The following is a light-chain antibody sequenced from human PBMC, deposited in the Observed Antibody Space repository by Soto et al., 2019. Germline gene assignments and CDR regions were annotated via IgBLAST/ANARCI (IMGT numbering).Light chain of an antibody. Sequence: EVVLTQSPATLSLSPGERATLSCRASQSVSSNLAWYQQKPGQAPRLLIYGASGRATGIPDRFSGSGSGTDFTLTISRLEPEDFAVYYCQQYGSFPWTFGQGTKVDIK. V-gene: IGKV3-20*01. CDR2: GAS. J-gene: IGKJ1*01. CDR1: QSVSSN. CDR3: QQYGSFPWT.